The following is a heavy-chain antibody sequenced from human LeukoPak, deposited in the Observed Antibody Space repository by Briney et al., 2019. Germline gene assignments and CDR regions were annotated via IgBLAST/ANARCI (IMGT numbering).Heavy chain of an antibody. CDR2: INPNDGAT. D-gene: IGHD3-16*01. CDR1: GYTFTMYY. CDR3: ARGQRGGLSVSLGGLFASYHTYYYMDV. Sequence: GASVKVSCKASGYTFTMYYIHWVRQAPGQGLEWMGMINPNDGATTYTQRFQGRVTMTRDMSTTTVYMDLRSLRSEDTTVYFCARGQRGGLSVSLGGLFASYHTYYYMDVWGRGTTVTVSS. J-gene: IGHJ6*03. V-gene: IGHV1-46*01.